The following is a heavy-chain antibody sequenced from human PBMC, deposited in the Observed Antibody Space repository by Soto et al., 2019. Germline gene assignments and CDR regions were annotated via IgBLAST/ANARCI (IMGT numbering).Heavy chain of an antibody. CDR2: IHYSGST. Sequence: PSDTLSRTCTVSGGSISSGDYYWSWTRQPPGKGLEWIAYIHYSGSTYYNPSLKSRVIISVDTSKNQFSLKLSSVTAADTAVYSCARMISPQTPAGIPDYWGHGTLFPVS. V-gene: IGHV4-30-4*02. J-gene: IGHJ4*01. CDR3: ARMISPQTPAGIPDY. CDR1: GGSISSGDYY. D-gene: IGHD3-10*01.